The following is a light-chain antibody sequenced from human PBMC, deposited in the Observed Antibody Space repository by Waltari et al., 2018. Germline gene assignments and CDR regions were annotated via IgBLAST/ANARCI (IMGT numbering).Light chain of an antibody. J-gene: IGLJ2*01. CDR3: QSYDSSLSGHVV. CDR2: DNT. Sequence: QSVLTQPPSVSGAPGQRVTISCTGSSSNIGAGYDVHWYQQLPGTAPKPLIYDNTNRPSGVPDRFSGSKSGTSASLAITGLQAEDEADYYCQSYDSSLSGHVVFGGGTKLTVL. CDR1: SSNIGAGYD. V-gene: IGLV1-40*01.